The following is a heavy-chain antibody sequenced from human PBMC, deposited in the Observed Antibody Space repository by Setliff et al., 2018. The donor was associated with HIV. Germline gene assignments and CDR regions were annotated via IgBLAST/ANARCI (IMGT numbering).Heavy chain of an antibody. Sequence: GASVKVSCKASGYTFTSYDINWVRQATGQGLEWMGWMNPNSGNTGYAQKFQGRVTMTRNTSISTAYMELSSLRSEDTAVYYCARGGYYYGSGKGNWFDPWGQGTLVTVS. CDR1: GYTFTSYD. J-gene: IGHJ5*02. CDR2: MNPNSGNT. V-gene: IGHV1-8*02. D-gene: IGHD3-10*01. CDR3: ARGGYYYGSGKGNWFDP.